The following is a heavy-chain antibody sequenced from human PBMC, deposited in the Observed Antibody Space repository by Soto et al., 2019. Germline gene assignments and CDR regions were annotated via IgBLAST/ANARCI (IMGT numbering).Heavy chain of an antibody. CDR2: MNPNSGNT. CDR3: ARGLGCSGGSCYFNWFDP. Sequence: ASVKVSCKASGYTFTSYDINWVRQATGQGLEWMGWMNPNSGNTGYAQKFQGRVTMTRNTSISTAYMELSSLRSEDTAVYYCARGLGCSGGSCYFNWFDPWGQGTLVTVSS. CDR1: GYTFTSYD. J-gene: IGHJ5*02. V-gene: IGHV1-8*01. D-gene: IGHD2-15*01.